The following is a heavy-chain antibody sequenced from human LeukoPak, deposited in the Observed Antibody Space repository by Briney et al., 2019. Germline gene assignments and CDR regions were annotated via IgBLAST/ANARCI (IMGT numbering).Heavy chain of an antibody. Sequence: PSETLSLTCTVSGGSISSYYWSWIRQPAGKGLEWIGRIYTSGSTNYNPSLKSRVTMSVDTSKNQFSLKLSSVTAADTAVYYCARETIREWLRLYYYYYYMDVWGKGTTVTVSS. V-gene: IGHV4-4*07. CDR1: GGSISSYY. CDR3: ARETIREWLRLYYYYYYMDV. CDR2: IYTSGST. D-gene: IGHD5-12*01. J-gene: IGHJ6*03.